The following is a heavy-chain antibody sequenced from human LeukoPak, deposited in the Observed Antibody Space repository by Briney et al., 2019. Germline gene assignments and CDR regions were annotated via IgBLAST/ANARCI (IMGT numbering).Heavy chain of an antibody. J-gene: IGHJ4*02. Sequence: GGSLRLSCAASGFTFSSYAMSWVRQAPGKGLEGVSSISASGGSTYYADSVKGRFTISRDNSKNTLYLQLNSLRAEDTAVYYCAKGLHGYDFDYWGQGALVTVSS. D-gene: IGHD5-12*01. V-gene: IGHV3-23*01. CDR1: GFTFSSYA. CDR2: ISASGGST. CDR3: AKGLHGYDFDY.